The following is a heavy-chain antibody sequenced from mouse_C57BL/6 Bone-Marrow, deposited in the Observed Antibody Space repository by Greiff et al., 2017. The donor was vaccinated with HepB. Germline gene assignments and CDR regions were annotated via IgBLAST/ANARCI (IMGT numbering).Heavy chain of an antibody. CDR2: INYDGSST. J-gene: IGHJ4*01. CDR1: GFTFSDYY. Sequence: EVKLMASEGGLVQPGSSMKLSCTASGFTFSDYYMAWVRQVPEKGLEWVANINYDGSSTYYLDSLKSRFIISSDNAKNILYLQMSSLKSEDTATYYCARDRDGYYGYYAMDYWGQGTSVTVSS. V-gene: IGHV5-16*01. D-gene: IGHD2-3*01. CDR3: ARDRDGYYGYYAMDY.